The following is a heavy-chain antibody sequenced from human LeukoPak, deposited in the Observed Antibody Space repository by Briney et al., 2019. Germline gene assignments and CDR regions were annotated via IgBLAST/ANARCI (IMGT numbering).Heavy chain of an antibody. CDR3: VKARIVGAQPFDY. CDR1: GFTFSSYA. Sequence: PGGSLTLSCSASGFTFSSYAMHWVRQASGKGREYVSAISSNGGSTYYADSVKGRFTISRDNSKNTLYLQMSSLRAEDTAVYYCVKARIVGAQPFDYWGQGTLVTVSS. CDR2: ISSNGGST. J-gene: IGHJ4*02. V-gene: IGHV3-64D*09. D-gene: IGHD1-26*01.